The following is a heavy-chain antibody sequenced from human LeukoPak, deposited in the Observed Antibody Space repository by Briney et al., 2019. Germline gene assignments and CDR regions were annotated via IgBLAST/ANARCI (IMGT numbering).Heavy chain of an antibody. Sequence: ASVKVSCKVSGYTLTELSMHRVRQAPGKGLEWMGGFDPEDGETIYAQKFQGRVTMTEDTSTDTAYMELSSLRSEDTAVYYCATDYDILTGYGYWGQGTLVTVSS. D-gene: IGHD3-9*01. CDR2: FDPEDGET. J-gene: IGHJ4*02. CDR1: GYTLTELS. CDR3: ATDYDILTGYGY. V-gene: IGHV1-24*01.